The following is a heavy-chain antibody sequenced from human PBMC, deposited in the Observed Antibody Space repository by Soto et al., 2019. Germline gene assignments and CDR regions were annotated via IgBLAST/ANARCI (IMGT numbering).Heavy chain of an antibody. V-gene: IGHV3-23*01. CDR1: GFTFSNNA. J-gene: IGHJ4*02. Sequence: EVQLLESGGGLVQPGGSLRLSCAASGFTFSNNALNWARQAPGKGLEWVSSIGTGGDTNYADSVKGRFTISRDNSRDTLYLQMNSLRAEDTALYYCAKNYYFDNWGQGTLVTVSS. CDR3: AKNYYFDN. CDR2: IGTGGDT.